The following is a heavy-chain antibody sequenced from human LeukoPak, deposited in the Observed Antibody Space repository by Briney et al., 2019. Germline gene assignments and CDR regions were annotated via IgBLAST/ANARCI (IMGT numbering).Heavy chain of an antibody. D-gene: IGHD1-26*01. J-gene: IGHJ4*02. CDR3: AVDSRSYQFDY. Sequence: SVKVSCKASGFTFTSSAVQWVRQARGERVEWIGWIVVGSGNTNYAQKFQERVTITRDMSTTTAYMELSSLRSEDTAVYYCAVDSRSYQFDYWGQGTLVTVSS. CDR1: GFTFTSSA. V-gene: IGHV1-58*01. CDR2: IVVGSGNT.